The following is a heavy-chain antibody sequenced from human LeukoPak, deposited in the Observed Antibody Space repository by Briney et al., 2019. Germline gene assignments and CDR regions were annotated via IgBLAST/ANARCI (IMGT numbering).Heavy chain of an antibody. CDR1: GFTFSSYS. V-gene: IGHV3-21*01. J-gene: IGHJ4*02. CDR3: ARAEYYYDSSGYYYVAIDY. Sequence: SGGSLRLSCAASGFTFSSYSMNWVRQAPGKGLEWVSSISSSSSYIYYEDSVKGRFTISRDNAKNSLYLKMNSLRAEDTAVYYCARAEYYYDSSGYYYVAIDYWGQGTLVTVSS. D-gene: IGHD3-22*01. CDR2: ISSSSSYI.